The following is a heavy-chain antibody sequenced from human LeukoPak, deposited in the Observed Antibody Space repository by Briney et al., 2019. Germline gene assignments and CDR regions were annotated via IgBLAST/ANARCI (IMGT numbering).Heavy chain of an antibody. CDR3: AKDRYGGSVYNGMDV. CDR2: ISGSAFST. Sequence: PGGSLRLSCAASGFTVSSNYMSWVRQAPGKGLEWVSAISGSAFSTYYADSVKGRFTISRDNSKNTLFLQMNSLRAEDTAVYFCAKDRYGGSVYNGMDVWGQGTTVTVSS. CDR1: GFTVSSNY. J-gene: IGHJ6*02. V-gene: IGHV3-23*01. D-gene: IGHD1-26*01.